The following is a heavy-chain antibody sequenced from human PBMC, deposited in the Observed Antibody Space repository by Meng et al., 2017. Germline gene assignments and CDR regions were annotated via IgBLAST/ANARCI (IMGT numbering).Heavy chain of an antibody. CDR2: IWYDGSNK. CDR1: GFTFSSYG. J-gene: IGHJ4*02. Sequence: QVQLVESGGGVVQPGRSLRLSCAASGFTFSSYGMHWVRQAPGKGLEWVAVIWYDGSNKYYADSVKGRFTISRDNSKNTLFLQMNTLTAEDTAVYYCARDTGAVAPELDYWGQGTLVTVSS. V-gene: IGHV3-33*01. D-gene: IGHD6-19*01. CDR3: ARDTGAVAPELDY.